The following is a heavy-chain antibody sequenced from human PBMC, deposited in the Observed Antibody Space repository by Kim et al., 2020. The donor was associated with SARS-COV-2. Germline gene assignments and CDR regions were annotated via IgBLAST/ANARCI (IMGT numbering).Heavy chain of an antibody. V-gene: IGHV4-59*01. Sequence: SETLSLTCTVSGGSISSYYWSWIRQPPGKGLEWIGYIYYSGSTNYNPSLKSRVTISVDTSKNQFSLKLSSVTAADTAVYYCAGTKATTVTLYYYYAMDV. D-gene: IGHD4-17*01. CDR3: AGTKATTVTLYYYYAMDV. CDR1: GGSISSYY. J-gene: IGHJ6*01. CDR2: IYYSGST.